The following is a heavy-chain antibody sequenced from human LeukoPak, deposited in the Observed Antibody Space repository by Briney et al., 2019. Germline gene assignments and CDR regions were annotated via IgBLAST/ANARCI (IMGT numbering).Heavy chain of an antibody. D-gene: IGHD5-18*01. CDR3: ARGPGYSYGYYFDY. J-gene: IGHJ4*02. CDR2: IYHSGST. CDR1: GGSISSYY. Sequence: SETLSLTCTVSGGSISSYYWSWIRQPPGKGLEWIGYIYHSGSTYYNPSLKSRVTISVDRSKNQFSLKLSSVTAADTAVYYCARGPGYSYGYYFDYWGQGTLVTVSS. V-gene: IGHV4-59*12.